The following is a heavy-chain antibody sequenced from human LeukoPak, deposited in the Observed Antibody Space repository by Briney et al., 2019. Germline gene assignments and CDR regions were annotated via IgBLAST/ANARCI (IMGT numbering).Heavy chain of an antibody. D-gene: IGHD3-10*01. V-gene: IGHV5-51*01. CDR3: ATSGRGQSTHRYYFDY. CDR2: IYPGDSDT. CDR1: GYTFTTFW. J-gene: IGHJ4*02. Sequence: GESLKISCKGPGYTFTTFWIGWVRQMPGKGLEWMGIIYPGDSDTRYSPSFQGQVTISADKSISTAYLQWSSLKASDTAMYYCATSGRGQSTHRYYFDYWGQGTLVTVSS.